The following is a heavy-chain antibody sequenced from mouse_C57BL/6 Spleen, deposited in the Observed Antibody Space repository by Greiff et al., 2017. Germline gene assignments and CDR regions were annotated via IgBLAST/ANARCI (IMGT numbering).Heavy chain of an antibody. CDR3: TRWDDYDRRYFDY. V-gene: IGHV1-15*01. D-gene: IGHD2-4*01. J-gene: IGHJ2*01. CDR1: GYTFTDYE. CDR2: IDPETGGT. Sequence: QVHVKQSGAELVRPGASVTLSCKASGYTFTDYEMHWVKQTPVHGLEWIGAIDPETGGTAYNQKFKGKAILTADKSSSTAYMELRSLTSEDSAVYYCTRWDDYDRRYFDYWGQGTTLTVSS.